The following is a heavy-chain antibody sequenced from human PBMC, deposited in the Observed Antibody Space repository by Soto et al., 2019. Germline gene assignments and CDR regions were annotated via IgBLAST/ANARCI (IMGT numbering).Heavy chain of an antibody. CDR3: VGAGTRGETPGSAV. J-gene: IGHJ6*03. V-gene: IGHV3-53*01. CDR2: LYSERTT. D-gene: IGHD3-16*01. Sequence: EMGLEWITILYSERTTYYADSVKGRFTISRDSSKNTLFLQMDSLRAEDTAVYYCVGAGTRGETPGSAVRRNRTT.